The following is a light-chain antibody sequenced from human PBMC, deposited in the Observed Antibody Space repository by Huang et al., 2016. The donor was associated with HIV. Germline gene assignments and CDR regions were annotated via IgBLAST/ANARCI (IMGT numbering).Light chain of an antibody. CDR3: QQYYNWPPYT. V-gene: IGKV3-15*01. Sequence: EILMTQSPATLSVSPGERAILSCRASQSVSSNLAWYQHKPGQAPRLLIYDASTRATGIPARFSGSRSGTEFTLTISSLQSEDFAVYYCQQYYNWPPYTFGQGTKLEIK. CDR2: DAS. J-gene: IGKJ2*01. CDR1: QSVSSN.